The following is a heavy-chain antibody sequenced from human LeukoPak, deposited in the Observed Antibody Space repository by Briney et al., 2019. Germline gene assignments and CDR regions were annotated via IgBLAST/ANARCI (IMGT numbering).Heavy chain of an antibody. V-gene: IGHV3-48*04. Sequence: PGGSLRLSCAASGFTFNNYAMSWVRQAPGKGLEWVSYISDSSSTIEYADSVKGRFTISRDNAKNSLYLQMNSLRVEDTAVYYCARDRLERDYYGSGFDYWGQGTLVTVSS. CDR1: GFTFNNYA. D-gene: IGHD3-10*01. CDR3: ARDRLERDYYGSGFDY. J-gene: IGHJ4*02. CDR2: ISDSSSTI.